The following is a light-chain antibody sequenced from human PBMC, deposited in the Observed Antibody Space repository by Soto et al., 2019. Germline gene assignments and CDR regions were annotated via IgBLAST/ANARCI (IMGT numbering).Light chain of an antibody. J-gene: IGLJ1*01. CDR1: TSNIGSNS. Sequence: QSVLTQSPSASGTPGQRVTISCSGSTSNIGSNSVSWYQQLPGTAPRLLIYSDNQRPSGVPDRFPGSKSGTSASLAISGLQSEDEADYYCAVWDDSLNGFFVFGTRTKVTVL. CDR3: AVWDDSLNGFFV. V-gene: IGLV1-44*01. CDR2: SDN.